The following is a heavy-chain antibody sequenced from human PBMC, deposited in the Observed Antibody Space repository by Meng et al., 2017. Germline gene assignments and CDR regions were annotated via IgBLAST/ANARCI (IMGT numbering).Heavy chain of an antibody. CDR1: GFTFSGSA. D-gene: IGHD3-22*01. J-gene: IGHJ4*02. Sequence: EVQLVESGGGCVWPGGSLKLSCAASGFTFSGSAMHWVRQASGKGLEWVGRIRSKANSYATAYAASVKGRFTISRDDSKNTAYLQMNSLKTEDTAVYYCVDSSGYYYGGGYWGQGTLVTVSS. CDR2: IRSKANSYAT. V-gene: IGHV3-73*02. CDR3: VDSSGYYYGGGY.